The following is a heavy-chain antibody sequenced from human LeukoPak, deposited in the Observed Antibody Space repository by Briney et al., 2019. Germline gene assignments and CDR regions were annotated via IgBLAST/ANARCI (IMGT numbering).Heavy chain of an antibody. V-gene: IGHV7-4-1*02. CDR1: GYTFTGYY. CDR2: INTNSGNP. Sequence: ASVKVSCKASGYTFTGYYMHWVRQPPGQGLEWMGWINTNSGNPTYAQGFTGRFVFSLDTSVSTAYLQISSLKAEDTAVYYCARVISGYDFATPDYWGQGTLVTVSS. D-gene: IGHD5-12*01. J-gene: IGHJ4*02. CDR3: ARVISGYDFATPDY.